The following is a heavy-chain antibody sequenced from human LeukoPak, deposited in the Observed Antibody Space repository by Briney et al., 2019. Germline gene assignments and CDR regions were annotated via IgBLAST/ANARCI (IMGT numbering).Heavy chain of an antibody. CDR3: AKDPGGYDSSGYYWAPSFDY. CDR1: GFTFSSYA. CDR2: ISGSGGST. V-gene: IGHV3-23*01. Sequence: GGSLRLSCAASGFTFSSYAMSWVRQAPWKGLEWVSAISGSGGSTYYADSVKGRFTISRDNSKNTLYLQMNSLRAEDTAVYYCAKDPGGYDSSGYYWAPSFDYWGQGTLVTVSS. D-gene: IGHD3-22*01. J-gene: IGHJ4*02.